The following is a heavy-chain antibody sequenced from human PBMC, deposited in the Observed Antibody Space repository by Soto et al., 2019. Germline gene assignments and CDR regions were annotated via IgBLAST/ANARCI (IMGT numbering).Heavy chain of an antibody. Sequence: QGQLVQSGADVKKPGASVKVSCKASGYTFSSYAVQWVRQAPGQSLEWIGWIHAGNGDTKYLQKFHGGVTLTRANSANTDYMHLRCLRSEDTAVYYCAGVSRCPSNIVEVPAVMIDAWFVPWGQGTLVTVSS. V-gene: IGHV1-3*01. J-gene: IGHJ5*02. D-gene: IGHD2-2*01. CDR3: AGVSRCPSNIVEVPAVMIDAWFVP. CDR2: IHAGNGDT. CDR1: GYTFSSYA.